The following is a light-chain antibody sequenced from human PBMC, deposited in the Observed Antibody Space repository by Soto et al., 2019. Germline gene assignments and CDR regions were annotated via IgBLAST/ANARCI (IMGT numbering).Light chain of an antibody. V-gene: IGLV2-14*01. CDR2: DVS. J-gene: IGLJ1*01. CDR1: SSDVGGYNY. CDR3: SSYTSSSTLGV. Sequence: LTQPASVSRSPGQSITISCTGTSSDVGGYNYVSWYQQHPGKAPKLMIYDVSNRPSGVSNRFSGSKSGNTASLTISGLQAEDEADYYCSSYTSSSTLGVFGTGTKVTVL.